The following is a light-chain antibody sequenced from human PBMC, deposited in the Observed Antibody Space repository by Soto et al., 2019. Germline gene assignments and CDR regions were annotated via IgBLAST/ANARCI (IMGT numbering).Light chain of an antibody. V-gene: IGLV1-40*01. CDR1: SSNIGAGYA. J-gene: IGLJ7*01. Sequence: QSVLTQPPSVSGAPGQRVAISCSGDSSNIGAGYAVHWYQQLPGAAPKLLVYGNTNRPSGVPDRFSGSKSGTAASLAIHGLPADDEADYYCQSYDTSLSGVIFGGGTQLTVL. CDR2: GNT. CDR3: QSYDTSLSGVI.